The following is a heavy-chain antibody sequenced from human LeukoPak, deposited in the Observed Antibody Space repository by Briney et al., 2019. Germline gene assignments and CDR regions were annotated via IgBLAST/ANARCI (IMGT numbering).Heavy chain of an antibody. CDR1: GFTFSNAW. J-gene: IGHJ4*02. V-gene: IGHV3-15*01. CDR3: TTDLLYYYDSSGYYLGFDY. D-gene: IGHD3-22*01. CDR2: IKSKTDGGAT. Sequence: GGSLRLSCAASGFTFSNAWMSWVRQAPGKGLEWVGRIKSKTDGGATDYAAPVKGRFTISRDDSKNTLYLQMNSLKTEDTAVYCCTTDLLYYYDSSGYYLGFDYWGQGTLVTVSS.